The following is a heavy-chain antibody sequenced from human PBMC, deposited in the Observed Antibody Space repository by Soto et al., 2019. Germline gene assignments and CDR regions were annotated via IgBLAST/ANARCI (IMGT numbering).Heavy chain of an antibody. V-gene: IGHV1-18*01. CDR2: ISAYNGNT. D-gene: IGHD2-15*01. J-gene: IGHJ4*02. CDR3: ARDQYCSGGSCYFNGFDY. Sequence: QVPLVQSGAEVKKPGASVKVSCKASGYTFTSYGFSWGRQAPGQGLEWMGWISAYNGNTNYAQNLQGRVTMTTDPSTTTGYMELRSLRSDDTAVYYCARDQYCSGGSCYFNGFDYWGQGTLVTVSS. CDR1: GYTFTSYG.